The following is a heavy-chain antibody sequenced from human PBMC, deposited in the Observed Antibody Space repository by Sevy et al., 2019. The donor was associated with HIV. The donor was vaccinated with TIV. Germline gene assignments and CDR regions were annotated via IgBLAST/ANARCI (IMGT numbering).Heavy chain of an antibody. V-gene: IGHV1-69*06. J-gene: IGHJ6*03. CDR3: ARGGPNPAGTYYYYYMDV. CDR1: GGTFSSYA. D-gene: IGHD6-25*01. CDR2: IIPIFGTA. Sequence: ASVKVSCKASGGTFSSYAISWVRQAPGQGLEWMGGIIPIFGTANYAQKIQGRVTITADKSTSTAYMELSSLRSEDTAVYYCARGGPNPAGTYYYYYMDVWGKGTTVTVSS.